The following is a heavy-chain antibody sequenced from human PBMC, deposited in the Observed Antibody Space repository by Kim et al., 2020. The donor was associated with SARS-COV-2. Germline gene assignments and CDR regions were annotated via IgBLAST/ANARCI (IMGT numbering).Heavy chain of an antibody. J-gene: IGHJ4*02. CDR3: ARVSRDGYNSRDY. D-gene: IGHD5-12*01. CDR1: GFTFSSYS. V-gene: IGHV3-21*04. CDR2: ISSSSSYI. Sequence: GGSLRLSCAASGFTFSSYSMNWVRQAPGKGLEWVSSISSSSSYIYYADSVKGRFTISRDNAKNSLYLQMNSLRADDPSVYYCARVSRDGYNSRDYWGQGTLVTVSS.